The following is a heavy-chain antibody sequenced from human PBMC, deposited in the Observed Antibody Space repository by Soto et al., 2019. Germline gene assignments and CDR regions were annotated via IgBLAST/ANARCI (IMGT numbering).Heavy chain of an antibody. D-gene: IGHD2-15*01. V-gene: IGHV4-59*01. CDR2: IYYSGST. J-gene: IGHJ4*02. CDR1: GGSISSYY. CDR3: ARIGYCSGVRCLPLDY. Sequence: KTSETLSLTCTVSGGSISSYYWSWIRQPPGKGLEWIGYIYYSGSTNYNPSLNSRVTISVDTSKNQFSLRLSSVTAADTAISYCARIGYCSGVRCLPLDYWGQGTLVTVSS.